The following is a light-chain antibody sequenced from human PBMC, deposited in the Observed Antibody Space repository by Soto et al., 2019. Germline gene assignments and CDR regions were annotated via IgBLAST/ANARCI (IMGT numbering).Light chain of an antibody. CDR2: KAS. V-gene: IGKV1-5*03. CDR1: RSIGIW. Sequence: IQMTQSPSTLSASVGDRVAITCRASRSIGIWLAWYQKKPGKAPRFLIYKASTLQTGVPSRFSGSGSGTEFTLTISTLQPDDFATYYCRQYNDYSWTFGQGTKVEIK. CDR3: RQYNDYSWT. J-gene: IGKJ1*01.